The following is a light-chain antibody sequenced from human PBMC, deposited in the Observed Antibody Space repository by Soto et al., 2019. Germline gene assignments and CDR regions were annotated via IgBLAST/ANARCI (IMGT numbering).Light chain of an antibody. CDR3: QQHADLPLT. CDR1: QDIRKS. V-gene: IGKV1-33*01. CDR2: DAS. J-gene: IGKJ4*01. Sequence: DIQVTPSPSSLSASVQDRVTITCQTSQDIRKSLHWYQHRPGKAPKLLISDASWLEAGVPSRYRGSGSGTHFTFTIASLKPEDMATYYCQQHADLPLTFGEGTKVDMK.